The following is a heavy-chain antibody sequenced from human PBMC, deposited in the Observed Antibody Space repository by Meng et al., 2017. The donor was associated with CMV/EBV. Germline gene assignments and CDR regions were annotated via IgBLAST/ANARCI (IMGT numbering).Heavy chain of an antibody. CDR1: GFTFSSYW. V-gene: IGHV3-7*01. D-gene: IGHD6-13*01. J-gene: IGHJ4*02. Sequence: GESLKISCAASGFTFSSYWMSWVRQAPGKGLEWVANIKQDGSEKYYVDSVKGRFTISRDNAKNSLYLQMDSLRAEDTAVYYCAKGPKQLVDYWGQGTLVTVSS. CDR2: IKQDGSEK. CDR3: AKGPKQLVDY.